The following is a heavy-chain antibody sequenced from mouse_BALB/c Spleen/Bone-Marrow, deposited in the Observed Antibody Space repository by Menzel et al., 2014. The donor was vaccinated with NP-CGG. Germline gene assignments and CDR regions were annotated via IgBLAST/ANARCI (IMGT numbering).Heavy chain of an antibody. Sequence: EVQLQQSGAELVKPGASVKLSCTASGFNITDTYMHWVKQRPEQGLEWIGRINPENGNTKYDPKFQGKATITADTSSNTVYLQITSLTSEATAYYYCTRWEYYAMDYWGQGTSLTVSS. CDR3: TRWEYYAMDY. CDR2: INPENGNT. J-gene: IGHJ4*01. CDR1: GFNITDTY. V-gene: IGHV14-3*02. D-gene: IGHD4-1*01.